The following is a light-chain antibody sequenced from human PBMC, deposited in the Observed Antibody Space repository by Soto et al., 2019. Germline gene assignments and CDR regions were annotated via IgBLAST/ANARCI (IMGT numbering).Light chain of an antibody. CDR2: EVS. CDR3: SSYTTTNIVL. V-gene: IGLV2-14*01. J-gene: IGLJ3*02. CDR1: TSDIGGSND. Sequence: QSVLTQPAAVSGSPGQPITISCTGTTSDIGGSNDVSWYQQRPDKAPQLIIYEVSNRPSGVSSRFSGSKSGNTASLTISGLQAEDEADYYCSSYTTTNIVLFGGGTKLTVL.